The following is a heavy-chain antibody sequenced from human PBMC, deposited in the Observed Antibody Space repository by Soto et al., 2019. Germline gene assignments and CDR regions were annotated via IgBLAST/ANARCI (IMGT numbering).Heavy chain of an antibody. CDR1: GYTFTNYT. V-gene: IGHV1-3*01. CDR3: ARGTSYYYYMDV. CDR2: INAGNGNT. Sequence: QVQPVQSGAEVKKPGASVEVSCKASGYTFTNYTMHWVRQAPGQRLEWMGWINAGNGNTKYSQKFQGRVTITRDTSASTAYMELSSLRSEDTAVYYCARGTSYYYYMDVWGKGTTVTVSS. D-gene: IGHD3-10*01. J-gene: IGHJ6*03.